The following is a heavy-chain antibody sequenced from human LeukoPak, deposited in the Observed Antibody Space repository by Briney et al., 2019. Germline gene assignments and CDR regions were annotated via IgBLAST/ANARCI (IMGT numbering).Heavy chain of an antibody. CDR1: GGSFSGYY. V-gene: IGHV4-34*01. Sequence: SETLSLTCAVYGGSFSGYYWSWIRQPPGKGLEWIGEINHSGSTNYNPSLKSRVTISVDTSKNQFSLKLSSVTAADTAVYYCARSSSWYYSDYWGQGTLVTVSS. CDR2: INHSGST. D-gene: IGHD6-13*01. J-gene: IGHJ4*02. CDR3: ARSSSWYYSDY.